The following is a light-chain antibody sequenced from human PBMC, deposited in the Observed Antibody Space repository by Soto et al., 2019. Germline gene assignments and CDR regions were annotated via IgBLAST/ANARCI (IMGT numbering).Light chain of an antibody. CDR2: GAS. CDR3: QQYNDWPRT. J-gene: IGKJ1*01. Sequence: EIVMTQSPASLSVSPVKRATLSCRASQSLSSNLAWYQQKPGQAPRLLIHGASTRATGIPARFSGSGSGTEFTLTISSLQSEDFAVYYCQQYNDWPRTFGQGTKVDIK. V-gene: IGKV3-15*01. CDR1: QSLSSN.